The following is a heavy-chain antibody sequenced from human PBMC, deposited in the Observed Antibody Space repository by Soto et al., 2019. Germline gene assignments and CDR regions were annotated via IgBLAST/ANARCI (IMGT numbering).Heavy chain of an antibody. CDR1: GFTFSDYY. CDR2: ISSSGDYT. Sequence: PGGSLRLSCAASGFTFSDYYMSWVRQAPGKGLEWVSYISSSGDYTNYADSVKGRFTISRDNAKNSLYLQMNSLRAEDTAVYYCARASGVDYYGSGSFSPYYYYGMDVWGQGTTVTVSS. J-gene: IGHJ6*02. V-gene: IGHV3-11*05. CDR3: ARASGVDYYGSGSFSPYYYYGMDV. D-gene: IGHD3-10*01.